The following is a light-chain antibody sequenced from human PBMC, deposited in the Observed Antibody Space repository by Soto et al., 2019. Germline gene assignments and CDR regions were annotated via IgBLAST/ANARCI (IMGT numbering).Light chain of an antibody. CDR2: EVV. CDR1: KSDIGVYDF. J-gene: IGLJ1*01. V-gene: IGLV2-8*01. CDR3: KSYAGSNTYV. Sequence: SALAQPPSSSGAPVQSVTISCTGTKSDIGVYDFVSWYQHHPGKAPRLIIYEVVQRPSGVPDRFSGSKSGNTASLTVSGLQAADEADYFCKSYAGSNTYVFGSGTKVTVL.